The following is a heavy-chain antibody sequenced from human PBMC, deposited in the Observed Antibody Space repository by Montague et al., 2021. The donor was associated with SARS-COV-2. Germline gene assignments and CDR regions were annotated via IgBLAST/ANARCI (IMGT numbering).Heavy chain of an antibody. CDR2: IYYSGST. Sequence: SETLSLTCTVSGGSISSSSYYWGWVRQPPGKGLEWIGRIYYSGSTYYNPSLKSRVTISVDTSKNQYSLKLSSVTAADTAVYYCARHYGVVVPAAIYYYCGMDVWGQGTTVTVSS. D-gene: IGHD2-2*02. CDR3: ARHYGVVVPAAIYYYCGMDV. CDR1: GGSISSSSYY. J-gene: IGHJ6*02. V-gene: IGHV4-39*01.